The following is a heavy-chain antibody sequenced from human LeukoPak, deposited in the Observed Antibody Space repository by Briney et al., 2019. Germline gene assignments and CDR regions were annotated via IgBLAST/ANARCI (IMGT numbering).Heavy chain of an antibody. Sequence: PGGSLRLSCETSGFTFSSYAMHWVRQAPGKGLDWVAVISYDGGNKYYADSVKGRFTISRDNSKNTLYLQMNSLRAEDTAVYYCARDLVAADEEYFNHWGQGTLVTVSS. CDR1: GFTFSSYA. J-gene: IGHJ1*01. CDR3: ARDLVAADEEYFNH. CDR2: ISYDGGNK. V-gene: IGHV3-30*04. D-gene: IGHD6-13*01.